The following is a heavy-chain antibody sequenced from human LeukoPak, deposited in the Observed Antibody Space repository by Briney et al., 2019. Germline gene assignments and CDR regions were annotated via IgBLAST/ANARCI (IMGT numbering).Heavy chain of an antibody. J-gene: IGHJ5*02. CDR3: ARRVSIYYGSGSFYNDNWFDP. Sequence: NPSETLSLTCTVSGYSISSGYYWGWIRQPPGKGLEWIGSIYHGGSTYYNPSLKSRVTISVDTSKNQFSLKLSSVTAADTAVYYCARRVSIYYGSGSFYNDNWFDPWGQGTLVTVSS. D-gene: IGHD3-10*01. CDR2: IYHGGST. CDR1: GYSISSGYY. V-gene: IGHV4-38-2*02.